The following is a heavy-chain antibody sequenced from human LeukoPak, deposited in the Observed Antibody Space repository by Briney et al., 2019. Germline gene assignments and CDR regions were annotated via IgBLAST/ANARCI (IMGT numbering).Heavy chain of an antibody. D-gene: IGHD1-7*01. CDR3: ARADRNYVSVRFDY. V-gene: IGHV4-59*08. Sequence: PSETLSLTCTVSGESISGFYWNWIRQPPGKGLEWIGYIYYSGSTNYNPSLKSRVTISIDTSKNQFSLKLSSVTAADTAVYYCARADRNYVSVRFDYWGQGTLVTVSS. J-gene: IGHJ4*02. CDR1: GESISGFY. CDR2: IYYSGST.